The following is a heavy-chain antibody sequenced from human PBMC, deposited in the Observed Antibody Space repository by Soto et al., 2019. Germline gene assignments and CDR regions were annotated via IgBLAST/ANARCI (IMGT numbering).Heavy chain of an antibody. CDR1: GFTFSDYY. D-gene: IGHD3-10*01. Sequence: QVQLVESGGDLVEPGGSLRLSCAASGFTFSDYYMSWMRQAPGKGLKWIAYISGAGSNYADSVQGRFTISRDNTKNSLYLQMNSLRDEDTAVYYCARSRKPSYYSGPYFDFWGQGALVTVSS. CDR3: ARSRKPSYYSGPYFDF. J-gene: IGHJ4*02. CDR2: ISGAGS. V-gene: IGHV3-11*01.